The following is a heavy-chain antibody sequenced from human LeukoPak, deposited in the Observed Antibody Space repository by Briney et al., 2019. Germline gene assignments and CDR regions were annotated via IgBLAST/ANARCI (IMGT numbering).Heavy chain of an antibody. D-gene: IGHD6-19*01. J-gene: IGHJ4*02. Sequence: PGGSLRLSCAASGFTFSSYGMHWVRQAPGKGLEWVAVIWYDGSNKYYADSVKGRFTISRDNSKNTLYLQMNSLRAEDTAIYYCARDGTRHINIAVPGGDYWGQGTLVTVSS. V-gene: IGHV3-33*01. CDR2: IWYDGSNK. CDR3: ARDGTRHINIAVPGGDY. CDR1: GFTFSSYG.